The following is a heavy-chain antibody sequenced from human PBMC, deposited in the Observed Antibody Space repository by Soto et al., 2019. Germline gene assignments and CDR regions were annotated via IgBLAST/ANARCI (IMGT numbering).Heavy chain of an antibody. D-gene: IGHD3-22*01. CDR2: ITSSSDTI. CDR1: GFTFGSFH. V-gene: IGHV3-48*02. CDR3: ARAVVVIPPGYYYAMDF. J-gene: IGHJ6*02. Sequence: QLGGSLRLSCAASGFTFGSFHMNWFRQAPGRGLEWVAYITSSSDTIYYSDSVKGRFTISRDNGKNSLFLQMNSLRDEDTAVYYCARAVVVIPPGYYYAMDFWGQGTTVTVSS.